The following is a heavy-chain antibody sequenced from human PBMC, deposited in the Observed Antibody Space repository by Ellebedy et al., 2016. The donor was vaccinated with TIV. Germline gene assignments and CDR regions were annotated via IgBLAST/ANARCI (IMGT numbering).Heavy chain of an antibody. CDR2: IYYSGAT. CDR3: AGYYGSGSYWLGWFDP. V-gene: IGHV4-39*07. J-gene: IGHJ5*02. Sequence: SETLSLXXTVSGGSLRNTPYYWGWIRQPPGKGLQWIANIYYSGATYYNPSLKSRVTISADTSKNQFSLRLGSVSAADTAVYYCAGYYGSGSYWLGWFDPWGQGALVTVSS. CDR1: GGSLRNTPYY. D-gene: IGHD3-10*01.